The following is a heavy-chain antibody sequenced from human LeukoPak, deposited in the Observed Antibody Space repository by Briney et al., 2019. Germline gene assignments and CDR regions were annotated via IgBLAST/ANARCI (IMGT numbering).Heavy chain of an antibody. CDR2: IKGVGSDK. D-gene: IGHD1-7*01. J-gene: IGHJ4*02. CDR3: ATNWNYRFDY. Sequence: GGSLRLSCAASGLIFSDYWMSWVRQAPGKGLEWVANIKGVGSDKHYVDSVKGRFTISRDNAKNSLFLQMNSLRVEDTAVYYCATNWNYRFDYWGQGTLVTVSS. V-gene: IGHV3-7*01. CDR1: GLIFSDYW.